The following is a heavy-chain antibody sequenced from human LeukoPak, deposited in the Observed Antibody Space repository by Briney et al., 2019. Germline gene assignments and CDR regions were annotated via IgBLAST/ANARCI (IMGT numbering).Heavy chain of an antibody. J-gene: IGHJ4*02. D-gene: IGHD3-16*01. V-gene: IGHV3-15*01. CDR2: LKKKTDGGTT. CDR3: TTFSYALDY. CDR1: GFTFSNAW. Sequence: PGGSLRLSCAASGFTFSNAWMNWVRQAPGKGLEWLAHLKKKTDGGTTDYAAPVKGRFTISRDDSRNMLYLQMDSLKTEDTAIYYCTTFSYALDYWGQGTLVTVSS.